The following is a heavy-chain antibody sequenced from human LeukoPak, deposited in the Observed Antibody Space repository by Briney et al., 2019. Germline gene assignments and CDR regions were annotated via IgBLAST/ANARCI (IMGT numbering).Heavy chain of an antibody. J-gene: IGHJ4*02. CDR2: ISALNGNP. CDR3: TRVDTSAYYYPPDY. CDR1: GYTFTNYG. V-gene: IGHV1-18*01. D-gene: IGHD3-22*01. Sequence: ASVKVFCKASGYTFTNYGISWVRQAPGQGLEWMGWISALNGNPNYAQNLQGRVTMTTDTSTSTAYMELRSLRCDDTAIYYCTRVDTSAYYYPPDYWGQGTLVTVSS.